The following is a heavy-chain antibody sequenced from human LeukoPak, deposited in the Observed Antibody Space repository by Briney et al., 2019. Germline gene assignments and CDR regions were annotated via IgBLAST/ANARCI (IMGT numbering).Heavy chain of an antibody. J-gene: IGHJ4*02. V-gene: IGHV4-38-2*02. CDR3: ARDSRGYDYGFDY. CDR1: GYSISSGYY. Sequence: SETLSLTCAVSGYSISSGYYWGWIRQPPGKGLEWIGSIYHSGSTYYNPSLKSRVTIPVDTSKNQFSLKLSSVTAADTAVYYCARDSRGYDYGFDYWGQGTLVTVSS. D-gene: IGHD5-12*01. CDR2: IYHSGST.